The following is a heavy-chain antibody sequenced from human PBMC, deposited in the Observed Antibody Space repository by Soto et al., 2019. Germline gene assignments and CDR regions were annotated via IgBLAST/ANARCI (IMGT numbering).Heavy chain of an antibody. J-gene: IGHJ6*02. CDR2: ISYDGSNK. Sequence: GGSLRLSCAASGFTFSSYAMHWVRQAPGKGLEWVAVISYDGSNKYYADSVKGRFTISRDNSKNTLYLQMNSLRAEDTAVYYCARDQPFEIWSGSLYGMDVWGQGTTVTVSS. V-gene: IGHV3-30-3*01. CDR1: GFTFSSYA. CDR3: ARDQPFEIWSGSLYGMDV. D-gene: IGHD3-3*01.